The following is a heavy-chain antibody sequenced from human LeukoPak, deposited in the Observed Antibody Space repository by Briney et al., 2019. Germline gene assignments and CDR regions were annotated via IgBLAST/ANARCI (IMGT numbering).Heavy chain of an antibody. CDR1: RGTFSSYA. D-gene: IGHD6-13*01. J-gene: IGHJ5*02. V-gene: IGHV1-2*06. CDR3: VRVPHIAAAPS. Sequence: ASVKVSCKASRGTFSSYAISWVRQAPGQGLEWMGRINPNSGGTNYAQKFQGRVTMTRDTSISTAYMELSSLRSEDTAVYYCVRVPHIAAAPSWGQGTLVTVSS. CDR2: INPNSGGT.